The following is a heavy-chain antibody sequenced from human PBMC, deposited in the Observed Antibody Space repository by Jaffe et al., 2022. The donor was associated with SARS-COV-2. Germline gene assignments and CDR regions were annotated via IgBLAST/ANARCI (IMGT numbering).Heavy chain of an antibody. Sequence: QVQLVQSGAEVKKPGASVKVSCKASGYTFTSYDINWVRQATGQGLEWMGWMNPNSGNTGYAQKFQGRVTMTRNTSISTAYMELSSLRSEDTAVYYCARYCSSTSCYYYYGMDVWGQGTTVTVSS. CDR2: MNPNSGNT. CDR3: ARYCSSTSCYYYYGMDV. J-gene: IGHJ6*02. V-gene: IGHV1-8*01. CDR1: GYTFTSYD. D-gene: IGHD2-2*01.